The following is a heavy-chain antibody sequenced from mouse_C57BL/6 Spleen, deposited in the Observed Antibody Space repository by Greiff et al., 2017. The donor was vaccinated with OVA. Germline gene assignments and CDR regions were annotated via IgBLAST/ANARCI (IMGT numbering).Heavy chain of an antibody. Sequence: VQLKESGPELVKPGASVKISCKASGYSFTDYNMNWVKQSNGKSLEWIGVINPNYGTTSYNQKFKGKATLTVDQSSSTAYMQLNSLTSEASAVYYCAREYDYDVYWYFDVWGTGTTVTVSS. CDR2: INPNYGTT. CDR3: AREYDYDVYWYFDV. CDR1: GYSFTDYN. V-gene: IGHV1-39*01. J-gene: IGHJ1*03. D-gene: IGHD2-4*01.